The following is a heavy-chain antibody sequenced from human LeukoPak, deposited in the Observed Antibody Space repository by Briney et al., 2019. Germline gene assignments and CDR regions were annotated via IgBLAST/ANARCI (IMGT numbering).Heavy chain of an antibody. V-gene: IGHV3-30*02. CDR3: AKEVDCPSDCLFFHS. J-gene: IGHJ4*02. D-gene: IGHD2-21*02. Sequence: PGGSLRLSCAASGFTFSSYGMHWVRQAPGKGLEWVSFIRYDGSNEYYADSVRGRFTISRDNSKNTLYLQMNSLRPEDTALYHCAKEVDCPSDCLFFHSWGQGTLVTVSS. CDR2: IRYDGSNE. CDR1: GFTFSSYG.